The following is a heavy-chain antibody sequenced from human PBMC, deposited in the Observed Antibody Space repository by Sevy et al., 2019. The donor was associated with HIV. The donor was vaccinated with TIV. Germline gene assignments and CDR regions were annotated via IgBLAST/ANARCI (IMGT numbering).Heavy chain of an antibody. Sequence: GGSLRLSCAASGFTLSSRWMSWVRQAPGKGLEWVANIKQDGSEKYYVDSVKDRFTISRDNAKNSLYLQMNSLRAEDTAVYYCVPSGGGHAGYWGQGTLVTVSP. V-gene: IGHV3-7*01. CDR1: GFTLSSRW. D-gene: IGHD2-15*01. CDR3: VPSGGGHAGY. J-gene: IGHJ4*02. CDR2: IKQDGSEK.